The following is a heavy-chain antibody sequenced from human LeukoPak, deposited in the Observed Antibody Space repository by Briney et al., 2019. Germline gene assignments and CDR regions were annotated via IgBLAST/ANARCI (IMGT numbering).Heavy chain of an antibody. CDR3: AIQYSTTLSYYFDY. J-gene: IGHJ4*02. CDR2: IYSGGST. D-gene: IGHD6-6*01. Sequence: GGSLRLSCAASGFTVSSNYMSWVRQAPGKGLEWVSVIYSGGSTYYADSVKGRFTISRDNSKNTLYLQMNSLRAEDTAVYYCAIQYSTTLSYYFDYWGQGTLVTVSS. V-gene: IGHV3-66*01. CDR1: GFTVSSNY.